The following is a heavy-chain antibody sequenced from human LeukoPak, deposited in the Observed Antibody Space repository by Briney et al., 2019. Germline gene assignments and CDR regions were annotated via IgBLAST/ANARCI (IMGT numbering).Heavy chain of an antibody. CDR3: ARRSSGWYNWFDP. D-gene: IGHD6-19*01. CDR2: IYSGGST. J-gene: IGHJ5*02. CDR1: GGSISSYY. Sequence: ETLSLTCTVSGGSISSYYWSWIRQPAGKGLEWVSVIYSGGSTYYADSVKGRFTISRDNSKNTLYLQMNSLRAEDTAVYYCARRSSGWYNWFDPWGQGTLVTVSS. V-gene: IGHV3-53*01.